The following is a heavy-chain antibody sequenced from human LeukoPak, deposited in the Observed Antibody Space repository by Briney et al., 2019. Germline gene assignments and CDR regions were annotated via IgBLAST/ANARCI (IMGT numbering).Heavy chain of an antibody. J-gene: IGHJ4*02. CDR1: GFTVSSNY. V-gene: IGHV3-66*01. CDR2: IYSGGST. Sequence: GGSLRLSCAASGFTVSSNYMTWVRQAPGKGLEWVSVIYSGGSTYYADSVKDRFIISRDNPKSTLSLQMNSLRAEDTAVYYCARGRSGAFDYWGQGTLVTVSS. D-gene: IGHD3-10*01. CDR3: ARGRSGAFDY.